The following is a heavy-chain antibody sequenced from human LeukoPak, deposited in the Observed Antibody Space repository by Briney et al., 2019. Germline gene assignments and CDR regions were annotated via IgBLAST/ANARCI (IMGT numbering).Heavy chain of an antibody. CDR1: GFTFSSYA. CDR2: ISYDGGNK. D-gene: IGHD3-3*01. J-gene: IGHJ4*02. Sequence: PGRSLRLSCAASGFTFSSYAMHWVRQAPGKGLEWVALISYDGGNKYYADSVKGRFTLSRDNSKNSLYLQMNSLRVEDTAVFYCARDQYDTWSRRGNFDSWGQGTLVIVSS. V-gene: IGHV3-30-3*01. CDR3: ARDQYDTWSRRGNFDS.